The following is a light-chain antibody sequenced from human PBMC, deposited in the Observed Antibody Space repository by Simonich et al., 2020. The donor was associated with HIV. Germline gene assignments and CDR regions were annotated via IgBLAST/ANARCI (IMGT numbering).Light chain of an antibody. CDR1: QSVSRS. J-gene: IGKJ4*01. V-gene: IGKV3D-15*01. CDR3: QQYNNRPLI. CDR2: GAS. Sequence: EIVLTQSPGTLSLSPGERATLSCRASQSVSRSYLAWYQQKPGQAPRLLIYGASSRATGIPARFSGSGSGTEFTLTISSMQSEDCAVYYCQQYNNRPLIFGGGTKVEIK.